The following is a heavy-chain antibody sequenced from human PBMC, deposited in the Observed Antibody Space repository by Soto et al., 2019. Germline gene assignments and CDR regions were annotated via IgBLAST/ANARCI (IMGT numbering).Heavy chain of an antibody. V-gene: IGHV3-7*03. CDR3: ERVGQNYDFWSGYYYYYGMDV. CDR1: GFTFSSYW. Sequence: PGGSLRLSCAASGFTFSSYWMSWVRQAPGKGLEWVANIKQDGSEKYYVDSVKGRFTISRDNAKNSLYLQMNSLRAEDTAVYYCERVGQNYDFWSGYYYYYGMDVWGQGTTVTVSS. CDR2: IKQDGSEK. D-gene: IGHD3-3*01. J-gene: IGHJ6*02.